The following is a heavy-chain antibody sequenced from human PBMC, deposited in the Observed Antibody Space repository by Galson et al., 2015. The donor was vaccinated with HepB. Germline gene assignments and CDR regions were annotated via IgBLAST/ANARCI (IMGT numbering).Heavy chain of an antibody. J-gene: IGHJ4*02. CDR2: IYSDNT. CDR3: AAGIAKKYYFDH. Sequence: QAPGKGLEWVSIIYSDNTYYADSVKGRFTISRDSSENTLFLQMSSLGAEDTAVYFCAAGIAKKYYFDHWGQGTLVTVSS. V-gene: IGHV3-66*01. D-gene: IGHD6-13*01.